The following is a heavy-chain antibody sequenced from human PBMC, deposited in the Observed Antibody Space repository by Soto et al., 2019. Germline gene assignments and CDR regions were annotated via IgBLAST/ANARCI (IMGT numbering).Heavy chain of an antibody. CDR3: AKRGHIEY. V-gene: IGHV3-7*03. Sequence: GGSLRLSCAPSGFTFSSDWMSWVRQAPGKGLEWVANTKEGGSEINDVDSVKGRFTISRDNAKNSLYLQMNSLRVDERAVYYSAKRGHIEYCGQGPLVTVSS. CDR1: GFTFSSDW. D-gene: IGHD3-10*01. CDR2: TKEGGSEI. J-gene: IGHJ4*01.